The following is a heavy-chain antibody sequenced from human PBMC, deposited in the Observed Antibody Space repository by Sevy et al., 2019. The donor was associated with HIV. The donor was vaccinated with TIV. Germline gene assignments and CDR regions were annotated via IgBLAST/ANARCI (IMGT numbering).Heavy chain of an antibody. Sequence: GGFLRLSCAASGFIVSSYYMGWVRQAPGKGLEWVSLINTRGTTFYADSVKGRFTISRDNSKNTLYLQMNGLRAEDTAMYYCAREATRLTVWGQGTLVTVSS. J-gene: IGHJ4*02. V-gene: IGHV3-53*01. D-gene: IGHD4-4*01. CDR3: AREATRLTV. CDR1: GFIVSSYY. CDR2: INTRGTT.